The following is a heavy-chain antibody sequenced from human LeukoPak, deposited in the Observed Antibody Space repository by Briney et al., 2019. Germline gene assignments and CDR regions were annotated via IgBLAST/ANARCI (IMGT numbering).Heavy chain of an antibody. D-gene: IGHD5-24*01. CDR3: ASVEMATTNFNC. V-gene: IGHV4-34*01. CDR1: GGSISSYY. CDR2: INHSGST. J-gene: IGHJ4*02. Sequence: SETLSLTCTVSGGSISSYYWSWIRQPPGKGLEWIGEINHSGSTNHNPSLKSRVTISVDTSKNEFSLKLSSVSAADTAVYYCASVEMATTNFNCWGQGALVTVSS.